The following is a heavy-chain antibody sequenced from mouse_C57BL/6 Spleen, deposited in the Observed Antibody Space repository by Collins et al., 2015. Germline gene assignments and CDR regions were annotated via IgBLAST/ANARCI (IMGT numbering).Heavy chain of an antibody. V-gene: IGHV5-9-1*01. D-gene: IGHD2-4*01. J-gene: IGHJ3*01. Sequence: EVMLVESGGGLVKPGGSLKLSCAASGFTFSSYAMSWVRQTPEKRLEWVATISSGGSYTYYPDSVKGRFTISRDNAKNTLYLQMSSLRSEDTAMYYCARDDYDLGWFAYWGQGTLVTVSA. CDR1: GFTFSSYA. CDR2: ISSGGSYT. CDR3: ARDDYDLGWFAY.